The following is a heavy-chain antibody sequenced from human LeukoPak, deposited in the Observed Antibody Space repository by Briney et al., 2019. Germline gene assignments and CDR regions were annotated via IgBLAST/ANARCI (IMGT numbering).Heavy chain of an antibody. CDR1: GFTFSTYA. CDR2: ISGNGGSA. CDR3: AKDLPTVNTWIYFDY. D-gene: IGHD4-17*01. Sequence: GGSLRLSCAASGFTFSTYALSWVRQAPGKGLEWVSSISGNGGSAYYTDSVKGRFTISRDNSKNTLYLQMNSLRAEDTAVYYCAKDLPTVNTWIYFDYWGQGTLVTVS. J-gene: IGHJ4*02. V-gene: IGHV3-23*01.